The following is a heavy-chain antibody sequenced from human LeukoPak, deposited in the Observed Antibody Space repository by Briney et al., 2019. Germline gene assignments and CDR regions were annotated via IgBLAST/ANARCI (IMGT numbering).Heavy chain of an antibody. Sequence: PSETLSLTCTVSGGSISSGSYYWGWIRQPPGKGLEWIGSIYYSGSTYYNPSLKSRVTISVDTSKNQFSLKLSSVTAADTAVYYCATSGYDTSPEYWGQGTLVTVSS. CDR1: GGSISSGSYY. J-gene: IGHJ4*02. D-gene: IGHD5-12*01. CDR2: IYYSGST. CDR3: ATSGYDTSPEY. V-gene: IGHV4-39*01.